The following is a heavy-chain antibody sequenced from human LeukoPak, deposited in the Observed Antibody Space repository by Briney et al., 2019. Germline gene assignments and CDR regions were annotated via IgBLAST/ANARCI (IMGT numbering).Heavy chain of an antibody. D-gene: IGHD6-19*01. V-gene: IGHV3-21*01. CDR3: ARVRQWLAPYFDY. CDR2: ISSSSSYI. CDR1: GFTFSSYS. J-gene: IGHJ4*02. Sequence: GGSLRLSCAASGFTFSSYSMNWVRQAPGKGLEWVSSISSSSSYIYYADSVKGRFTISRDNANNSLDLQMNSLRAEDTAVYYCARVRQWLAPYFDYWGQGTLVTVSS.